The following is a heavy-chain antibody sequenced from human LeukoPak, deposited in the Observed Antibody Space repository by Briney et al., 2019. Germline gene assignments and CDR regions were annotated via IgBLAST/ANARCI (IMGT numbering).Heavy chain of an antibody. CDR2: TYYSGST. CDR1: GGSISSYY. CDR3: ASPGIVAAGTDRGFDY. V-gene: IGHV4-59*01. Sequence: SETPSLTCTVSGGSISSYYWSWIRQPPGKGLEWIGFTYYSGSTNYNPSLKSRVTMSVDTSKNQFSLKLNSVTAADTAVYYCASPGIVAAGTDRGFDYWGQGTLVTVSS. D-gene: IGHD6-13*01. J-gene: IGHJ4*02.